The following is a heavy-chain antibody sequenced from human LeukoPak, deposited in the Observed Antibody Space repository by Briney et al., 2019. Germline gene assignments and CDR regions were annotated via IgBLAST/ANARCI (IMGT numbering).Heavy chain of an antibody. CDR2: IYSSGST. CDR1: GASISSYY. V-gene: IGHV4-59*01. D-gene: IGHD3-10*01. CDR3: AGGRGVSMFFY. Sequence: SETLSLTCTVSGASISSYYWNWIRQPPGKGLEWIGYIYSSGSTNYNPSLKSRVTISVDTSKNQFSLKLSSVTAADTAVYYCAGGRGVSMFFYWGQGTLVSVSS. J-gene: IGHJ4*02.